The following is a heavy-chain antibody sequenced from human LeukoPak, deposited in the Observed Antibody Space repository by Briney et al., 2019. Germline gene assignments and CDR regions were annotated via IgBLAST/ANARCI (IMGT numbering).Heavy chain of an antibody. CDR1: GGSFSGYY. J-gene: IGHJ4*02. D-gene: IGHD6-19*01. Sequence: SETLSLTCAVYGGSFSGYYWSWIRQPPGKGLEWIGEINHSGSTNYNPSLKSRVTISVDTSKNQFSLKLSSVTAANTAVYYCARNSSGWYSYWGQGTLVTVSS. CDR2: INHSGST. CDR3: ARNSSGWYSY. V-gene: IGHV4-34*01.